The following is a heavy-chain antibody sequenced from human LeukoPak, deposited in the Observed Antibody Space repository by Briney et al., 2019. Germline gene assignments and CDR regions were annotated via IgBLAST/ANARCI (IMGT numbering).Heavy chain of an antibody. J-gene: IGHJ6*03. CDR3: ARGPRFLEWLRYYYYMDV. CDR2: MNPNSGNT. V-gene: IGHV1-8*01. Sequence: ASVKVSCKASGYTFTSYDINWVRQATGQGLEWMGWMNPNSGNTGYAQKFQGRVTMTRNTFISTAYMELSSLRSEDTAVYYCARGPRFLEWLRYYYYMDVWGKGTTVTVSS. D-gene: IGHD3-3*01. CDR1: GYTFTSYD.